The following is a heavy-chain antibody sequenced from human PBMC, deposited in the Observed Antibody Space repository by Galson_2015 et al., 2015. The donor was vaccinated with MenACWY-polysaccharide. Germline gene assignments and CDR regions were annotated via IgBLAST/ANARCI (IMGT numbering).Heavy chain of an antibody. V-gene: IGHV3-7*01. CDR2: MNQDGSDK. J-gene: IGHJ4*02. D-gene: IGHD6-19*01. Sequence: SLRLSCAASGFTFSNYWMNWVRQAPGKGLEWVANMNQDGSDKRYAESVRGRFTISRDNGKSSLFLQMISLRAEDTALYYCAKREARNSGPFDLWGQGALVTVSS. CDR1: GFTFSNYW. CDR3: AKREARNSGPFDL.